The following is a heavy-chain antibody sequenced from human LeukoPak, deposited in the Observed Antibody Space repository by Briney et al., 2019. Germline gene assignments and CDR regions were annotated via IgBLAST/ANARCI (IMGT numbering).Heavy chain of an antibody. CDR3: ARSRSHDLSSVYSGGYYYIDV. CDR1: GGSLSSFY. Sequence: PSETLSLTCTVSGGSLSSFYGSWIRQTPGKGLEWIGYISHSGSATHNPSLKSRVAIFVQTPKNQLSLTLSYVTEADTAVYYCARSRSHDLSSVYSGGYYYIDVWGKGTTVTVSS. J-gene: IGHJ6*03. V-gene: IGHV4-59*01. D-gene: IGHD3-3*01. CDR2: ISHSGSA.